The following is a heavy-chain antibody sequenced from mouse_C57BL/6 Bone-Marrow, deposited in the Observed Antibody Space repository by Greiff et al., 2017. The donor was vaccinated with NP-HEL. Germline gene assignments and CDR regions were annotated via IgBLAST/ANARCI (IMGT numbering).Heavy chain of an antibody. D-gene: IGHD3-2*02. V-gene: IGHV1-55*01. CDR2: ICPGSGST. CDR3: ARGGSGYAMDY. Sequence: QVQLQQPGAELVKPGASVKMSCKASGYTFTSYWITWVKQRPGQGLEWIGDICPGSGSTNYNEKFKSKATLSVDTSSSTAYMQLSSLTSEDSAVYYCARGGSGYAMDYWGQGTSVTVSS. CDR1: GYTFTSYW. J-gene: IGHJ4*01.